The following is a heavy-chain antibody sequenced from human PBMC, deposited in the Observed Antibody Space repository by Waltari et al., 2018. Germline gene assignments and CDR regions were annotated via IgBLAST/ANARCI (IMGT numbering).Heavy chain of an antibody. CDR1: GYTFIDYY. D-gene: IGHD5-12*01. J-gene: IGHJ4*02. Sequence: EVQLVQSGAEVKKPGATVKISCKASGYTFIDYYMHWVQQATGKGLEWMGRVVPDDGETIYAEKFQDRVTITADTSTDTAYISLSSLRAEDTAVYYCATDHIVATIDGDYWGQGTLVTVSS. CDR2: VVPDDGET. CDR3: ATDHIVATIDGDY. V-gene: IGHV1-69-2*01.